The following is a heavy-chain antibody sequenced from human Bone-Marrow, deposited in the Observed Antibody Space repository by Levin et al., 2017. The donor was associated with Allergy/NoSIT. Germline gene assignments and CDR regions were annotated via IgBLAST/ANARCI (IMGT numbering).Heavy chain of an antibody. J-gene: IGHJ5*02. CDR1: GGTFSSYA. D-gene: IGHD6-13*01. CDR2: IIPIFGTA. V-gene: IGHV1-69*06. CDR3: ARVRIAAAGQSGWFDP. Sequence: KISCKASGGTFSSYAISWVRQAPGQGLEWMGGIIPIFGTANYAQKFQGRVTITADKSTSTAYMELSSLRSEDTAVYYCARVRIAAAGQSGWFDPWGQGTLVTVSS.